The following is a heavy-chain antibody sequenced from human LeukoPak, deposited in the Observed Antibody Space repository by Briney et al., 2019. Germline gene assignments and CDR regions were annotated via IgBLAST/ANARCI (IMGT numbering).Heavy chain of an antibody. J-gene: IGHJ4*02. V-gene: IGHV1-2*02. CDR1: GYTFTGYY. D-gene: IGHD1-14*01. CDR3: ATPGGAEPRSFDY. CDR2: INPNSGGT. Sequence: ASVKVSCKASGYTFTGYYMHWVRQAPGQGLEWMGWINPNSGGTNYAQKFQGRVTMTRDTSISTAYMELSRLRSDDTAVYYCATPGGAEPRSFDYWGQGTLVTVSS.